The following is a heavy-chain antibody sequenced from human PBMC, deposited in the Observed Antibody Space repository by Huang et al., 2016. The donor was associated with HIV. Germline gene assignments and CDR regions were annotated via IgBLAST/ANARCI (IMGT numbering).Heavy chain of an antibody. D-gene: IGHD6-19*01. CDR2: SNSDGSST. V-gene: IGHV3-74*01. J-gene: IGHJ4*02. Sequence: EVQLVESGGGLVQPGGSLRLSCAASGFTFSSYWMHWVRQAPGKGRGWVSRSNSDGSSTSYADSVKGRFTISRDNAKNTLYLQMNSLRAEDTAVYYCARDSQQWLVEDYWGQGTLVTVSS. CDR1: GFTFSSYW. CDR3: ARDSQQWLVEDY.